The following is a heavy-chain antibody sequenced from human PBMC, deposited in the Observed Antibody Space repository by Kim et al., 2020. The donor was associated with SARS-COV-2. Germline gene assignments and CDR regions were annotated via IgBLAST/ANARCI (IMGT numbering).Heavy chain of an antibody. CDR2: MNPNSGNT. Sequence: ASVKVSCKASGYTFTSYDINWVRQATGQGLEWMGWMNPNSGNTGYAQKFQGRVTMTRNTSISTAYMELSSLRSEDTAVYYCARVPQSRNVDTAMVRDYYYYMDVWGKGTTVTVSS. CDR3: ARVPQSRNVDTAMVRDYYYYMDV. J-gene: IGHJ6*03. V-gene: IGHV1-8*01. CDR1: GYTFTSYD. D-gene: IGHD5-18*01.